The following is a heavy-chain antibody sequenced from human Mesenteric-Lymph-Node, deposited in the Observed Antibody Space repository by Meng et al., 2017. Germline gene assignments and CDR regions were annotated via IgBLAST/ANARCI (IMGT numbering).Heavy chain of an antibody. CDR2: TNTNTGNP. CDR1: GYTFTSYA. D-gene: IGHD6-19*01. Sequence: ASVKVSCKASGYTFTSYAMNWVRQAPGQGLEWMGWTNTNTGNPTYAQGFTGRFVFSLDTSVSTAYLQISSLKAEDTAVYYCARGAAVAGQWNYYYYGMDVWGQGTTVTVSS. J-gene: IGHJ6*02. CDR3: ARGAAVAGQWNYYYYGMDV. V-gene: IGHV7-4-1*02.